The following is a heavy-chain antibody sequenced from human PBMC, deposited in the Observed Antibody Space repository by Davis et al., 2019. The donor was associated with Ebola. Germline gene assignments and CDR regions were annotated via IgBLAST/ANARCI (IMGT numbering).Heavy chain of an antibody. CDR2: IKSDGSSI. J-gene: IGHJ6*02. Sequence: GESLKISCAASGFTFSGYWMHWVRQAAGKGLVWVSRIKSDGSSISYADSVKGRFTISRDSAKNSLYLQMNSLRAEDTAVYYCARRLYGVRWYYYYGMDVWGQGTTVTVSS. CDR3: ARRLYGVRWYYYYGMDV. D-gene: IGHD4/OR15-4a*01. CDR1: GFTFSGYW. V-gene: IGHV3-74*01.